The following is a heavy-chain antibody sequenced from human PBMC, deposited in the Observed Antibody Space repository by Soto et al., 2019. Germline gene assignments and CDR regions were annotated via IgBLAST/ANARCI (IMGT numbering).Heavy chain of an antibody. D-gene: IGHD3-10*01. CDR1: GFTALSYA. CDR3: AREVKGVTSFDY. J-gene: IGHJ4*02. CDR2: LNGGVDGT. V-gene: IGHV1-3*01. Sequence: QVRLIQSGPEMMQPGASVRVSCTASGFTALSYAFHWVRQAPGQGPEWLGWLNGGVDGTSYSQRLQGRVTIYRDTSTNTVYLEVKSLTSEDTAVYYWAREVKGVTSFDYWGQGTLVTVSS.